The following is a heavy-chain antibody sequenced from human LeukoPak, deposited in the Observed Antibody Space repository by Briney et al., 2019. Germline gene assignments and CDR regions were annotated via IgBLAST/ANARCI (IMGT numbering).Heavy chain of an antibody. CDR1: GFTFSSYG. J-gene: IGHJ4*02. D-gene: IGHD4-17*01. CDR3: AKAQDGDYVDY. Sequence: GGSLRLSCAASGFTFSSYGMHWVRQAPSKGLEWVAVISYDGSNKYYADSVKGRFTISRDNSKNTLYLQMNSLRAEDTAVYYCAKAQDGDYVDYWGQGTLVTVSS. CDR2: ISYDGSNK. V-gene: IGHV3-30*18.